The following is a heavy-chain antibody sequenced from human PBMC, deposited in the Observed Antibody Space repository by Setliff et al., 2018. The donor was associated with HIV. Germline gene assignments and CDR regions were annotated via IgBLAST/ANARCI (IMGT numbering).Heavy chain of an antibody. CDR3: ARGYASGYDAYGY. CDR1: GGSVSSGSYY. J-gene: IGHJ4*02. Sequence: SETLSLTCTVSGGSVSSGSYYWSWIRQPPGKGLEWIGYIYYSGSTKHNPSLKSRVTISLDTSNNQFSLNMNSVNAADTAVYYCARGYASGYDAYGYWGQGTLVTVSS. V-gene: IGHV4-61*01. D-gene: IGHD5-12*01. CDR2: IYYSGST.